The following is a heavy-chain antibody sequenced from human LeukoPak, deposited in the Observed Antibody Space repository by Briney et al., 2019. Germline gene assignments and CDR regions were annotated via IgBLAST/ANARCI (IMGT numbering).Heavy chain of an antibody. CDR3: ARDKYSVGYYYDSSTDAFDI. CDR1: GFTFSNYD. D-gene: IGHD3-22*01. V-gene: IGHV3-30*03. J-gene: IGHJ3*02. Sequence: GGSLRLSCAASGFTFSNYDMHWVRQAPGKGLEWVAVISYDGSNKYSADSVKGRFTISRDNSKNTLYLEMNSLRAEDTAVYYCARDKYSVGYYYDSSTDAFDIWGQGTMVTVSS. CDR2: ISYDGSNK.